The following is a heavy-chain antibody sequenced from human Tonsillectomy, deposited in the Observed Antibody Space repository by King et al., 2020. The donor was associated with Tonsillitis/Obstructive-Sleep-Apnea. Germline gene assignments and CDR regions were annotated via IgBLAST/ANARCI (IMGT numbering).Heavy chain of an antibody. CDR3: ARTYCPGGACYRSCYYYMDV. CDR2: IFSNDER. D-gene: IGHD2-8*02. Sequence: VTLKESGPVLVKPTETLTLTCTVSGFSLSNSTMGVSWIRRPPGKALEWLAHIFSNDERSFNTSLNDRRTISKDTSRSQVVLTMTNMDPVDTATYYCARTYCPGGACYRSCYYYMDVWGEGTTVTVSS. V-gene: IGHV2-26*01. CDR1: GFSLSNSTMG. J-gene: IGHJ6*03.